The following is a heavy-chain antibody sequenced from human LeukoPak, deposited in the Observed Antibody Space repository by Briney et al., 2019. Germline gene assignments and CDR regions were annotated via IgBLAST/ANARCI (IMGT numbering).Heavy chain of an antibody. CDR2: ISSSNNAM. J-gene: IGHJ6*02. CDR1: GFTFSNYN. V-gene: IGHV3-48*02. CDR3: ARVLRYFDWLTYGMDV. D-gene: IGHD3-9*01. Sequence: PGGSLRLSCAASGFTFSNYNMNWVRQAPGKGLEWVSYISSSNNAMYYADSVRGRFTISRDNAKNPLYLQMNSLRDEDTAVYYCARVLRYFDWLTYGMDVWGQGTTVTV.